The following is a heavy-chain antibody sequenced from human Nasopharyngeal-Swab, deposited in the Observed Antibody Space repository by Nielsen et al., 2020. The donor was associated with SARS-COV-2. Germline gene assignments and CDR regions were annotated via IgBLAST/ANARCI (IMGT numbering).Heavy chain of an antibody. CDR1: GFTFSSYW. CDR3: AREIPYHDFWSGYHYWFDP. V-gene: IGHV3-74*01. CDR2: INGAGNNT. J-gene: IGHJ5*02. Sequence: GESLKISCAASGFTFSSYWMHWVRQAPGKGLVWVSRINGAGNNTTYADSVKGRFTVSRDNAKNTLYLQMNRLRAEDTAVHYCAREIPYHDFWSGYHYWFDPWGHGTAVTVSS. D-gene: IGHD3-3*01.